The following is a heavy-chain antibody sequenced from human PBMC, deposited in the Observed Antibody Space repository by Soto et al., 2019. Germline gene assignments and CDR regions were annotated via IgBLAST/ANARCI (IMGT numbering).Heavy chain of an antibody. CDR3: ARGRSSPSWGDWFDP. Sequence: PSETLSLTCAVYGGSFSGYYWSWIRQPPGKGLEWIWEINHSGSTNYNPSLKSRVTISVDTSKNQFSLKLSSVTAADTAVYYCARGRSSPSWGDWFDPWCQGTLVTVSS. D-gene: IGHD3-16*01. CDR2: INHSGST. J-gene: IGHJ5*02. V-gene: IGHV4-34*01. CDR1: GGSFSGYY.